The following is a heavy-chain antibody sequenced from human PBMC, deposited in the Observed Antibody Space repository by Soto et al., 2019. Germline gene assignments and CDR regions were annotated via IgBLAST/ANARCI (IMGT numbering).Heavy chain of an antibody. Sequence: SEILSLTCTVSGGSISSYYWSWIRQPPGKGLEWIGYIYYSGSTNYNPSLKSRVTISVDTSKNQFSLKLSSVTAADTAVYYCASQGELEADYWGQGTLVTVSS. V-gene: IGHV4-59*08. CDR3: ASQGELEADY. CDR2: IYYSGST. D-gene: IGHD3-10*01. CDR1: GGSISSYY. J-gene: IGHJ4*02.